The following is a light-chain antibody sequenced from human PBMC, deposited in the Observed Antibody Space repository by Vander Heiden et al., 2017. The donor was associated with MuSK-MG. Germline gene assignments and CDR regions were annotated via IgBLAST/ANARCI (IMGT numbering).Light chain of an antibody. J-gene: IGKJ1*01. V-gene: IGKV4-1*01. Sequence: DIVMTQSPDSLDVSLGARATINCKSSQSVLYSSNNKSYLAWYQQKPGQPPKLLIYWASTRESGVPDRFSGSGSGTDSTLTISSLQAEDVAVYYCQQYYSTPWTFGQGTKVEI. CDR3: QQYYSTPWT. CDR2: WAS. CDR1: QSVLYSSNNKSY.